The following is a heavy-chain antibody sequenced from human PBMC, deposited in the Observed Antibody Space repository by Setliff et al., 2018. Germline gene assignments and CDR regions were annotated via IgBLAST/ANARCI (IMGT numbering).Heavy chain of an antibody. V-gene: IGHV3-23*01. CDR3: AKFRQQLTWGYYYYGMDV. Sequence: GGSLRLSCAASGFTFSSYAITWVRQAPGKGLEWVSMISGSAQTTYYADSVKGRFTISRDNSKNTVYLEMNSLRAEDTAVYYCAKFRQQLTWGYYYYGMDVWGQGTTVTVSS. J-gene: IGHJ6*02. CDR1: GFTFSSYA. CDR2: ISGSAQTT. D-gene: IGHD6-13*01.